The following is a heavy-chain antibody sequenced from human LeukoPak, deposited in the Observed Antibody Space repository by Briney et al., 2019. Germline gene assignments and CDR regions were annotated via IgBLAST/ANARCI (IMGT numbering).Heavy chain of an antibody. CDR1: GDFFSGSTSD. CDR3: ARVGVRTYRGSGSGCYSDYFDS. J-gene: IGHJ4*02. V-gene: IGHV4-39*06. D-gene: IGHD2-21*02. CDR2: VYYRGST. Sequence: PSETLSLTCSVTGDFFSGSTSDWAWIRQPPGKGLEWIGNVYYRGSTHYSPSLESRVTISVDTSKNQFPLRLNSVTAADTAVYYCARVGVRTYRGSGSGCYSDYFDSWGQGTLVTVSS.